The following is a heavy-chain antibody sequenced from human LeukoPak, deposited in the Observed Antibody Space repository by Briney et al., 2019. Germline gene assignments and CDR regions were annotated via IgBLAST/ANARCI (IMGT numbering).Heavy chain of an antibody. V-gene: IGHV4-59*12. CDR3: ASARTTSYYYDSSGYFEDY. D-gene: IGHD3-22*01. CDR2: IYYSGST. J-gene: IGHJ4*02. Sequence: SETLSLTCTVSGGSISSYYWSWIRQPPGKGLEWIGYIYYSGSTNYNPSLKSRVTISVDTSKNQFSLKLSSVTAADTAVYYCASARTTSYYYDSSGYFEDYWGQGTLVTVSS. CDR1: GGSISSYY.